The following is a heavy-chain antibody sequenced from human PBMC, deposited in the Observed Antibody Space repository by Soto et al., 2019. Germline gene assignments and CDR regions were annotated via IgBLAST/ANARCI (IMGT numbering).Heavy chain of an antibody. D-gene: IGHD6-13*01. CDR2: ISSSSSYI. CDR1: GFTFSSYS. V-gene: IGHV3-21*01. J-gene: IGHJ3*02. CDR3: AREYPDLLAAAGGFDAFDI. Sequence: GGSLRLSCAASGFTFSSYSMNWVRQAPGKGLEWVSSISSSSSYIYYADSVKGRFTISRDNAKNSLYLQMNSLRAEDTAVYYCAREYPDLLAAAGGFDAFDIWGQGTMVTVSS.